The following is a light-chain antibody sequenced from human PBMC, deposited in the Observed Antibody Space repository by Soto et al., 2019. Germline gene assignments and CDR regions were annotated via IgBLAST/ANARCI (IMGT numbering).Light chain of an antibody. J-gene: IGLJ1*01. Sequence: QSALTHPASLSGSPGQSITISCTGTSSDVGGYNYVSWYQQHPGKAPKLMIYEVSNRPSGVSNRFSGSKSGNTASLTISGLQAEDEADYYCSSYTSSSTYVFGTGTKVTVL. V-gene: IGLV2-14*01. CDR2: EVS. CDR3: SSYTSSSTYV. CDR1: SSDVGGYNY.